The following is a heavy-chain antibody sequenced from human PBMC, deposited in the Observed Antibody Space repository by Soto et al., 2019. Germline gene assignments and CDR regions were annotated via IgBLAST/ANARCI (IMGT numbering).Heavy chain of an antibody. CDR2: IWYDGSNK. V-gene: IGHV3-33*01. J-gene: IGHJ3*02. CDR3: ARGDYYDTSGPFSDAFDI. D-gene: IGHD3-22*01. CDR1: GFTFSSYG. Sequence: PGGSLRLSCAASGFTFSSYGMHWVRQAPGKGLEWVAVIWYDGSNKYYADSVKGRFTVSRDTSNNTLYLQMNSLRAEDTAVYFCARGDYYDTSGPFSDAFDIWGQGTMVTVSS.